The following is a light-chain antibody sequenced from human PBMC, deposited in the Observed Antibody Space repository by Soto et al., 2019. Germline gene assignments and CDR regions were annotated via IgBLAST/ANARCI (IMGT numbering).Light chain of an antibody. V-gene: IGLV3-21*04. J-gene: IGLJ2*01. CDR2: YDS. CDR3: QVWDISSNHVV. Sequence: SYELTQPPSVSVAPGKTARITCGGNNIGSKSVHRYQQKAGQAPILAMYYDSDRPSGIPERFSGSNSGNTATLTISTVEAGDEADYYCQVWDISSNHVVFGGGTKLTVL. CDR1: NIGSKS.